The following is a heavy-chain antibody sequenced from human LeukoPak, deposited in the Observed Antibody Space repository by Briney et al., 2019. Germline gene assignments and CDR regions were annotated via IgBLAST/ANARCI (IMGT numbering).Heavy chain of an antibody. Sequence: WGSLRLSCASSGFTFSSYSMNWVRQPPAKGLDWVSFISGSSSYIYYADSVKGRFTISRDNAKTSLYLQMHSLSANDTAVDYCARDHDYGVPPSAFDIWGQGTMVTVSS. CDR1: GFTFSSYS. CDR3: ARDHDYGVPPSAFDI. J-gene: IGHJ3*02. D-gene: IGHD4-17*01. CDR2: ISGSSSYI. V-gene: IGHV3-21*03.